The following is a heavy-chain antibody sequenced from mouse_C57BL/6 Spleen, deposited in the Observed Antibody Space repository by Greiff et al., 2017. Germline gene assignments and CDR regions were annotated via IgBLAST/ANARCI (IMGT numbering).Heavy chain of an antibody. CDR1: GFTFSSYA. J-gene: IGHJ4*01. CDR2: ISSGGDYI. CDR3: TRMTTVVDYYAMDY. V-gene: IGHV5-9-1*02. Sequence: EVKLVESGEGLVKPGGSLKLSCAASGFTFSSYAMSWVRQTPEKRLEWVAYISSGGDYIYYADTVKGRFTISRDNARNTLYLQMSSLKSEDTAMYYCTRMTTVVDYYAMDYWGQGTSVTVSS. D-gene: IGHD1-1*01.